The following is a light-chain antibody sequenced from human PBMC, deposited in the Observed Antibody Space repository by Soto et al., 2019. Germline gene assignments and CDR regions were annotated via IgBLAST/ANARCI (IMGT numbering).Light chain of an antibody. CDR2: QIS. CDR1: QSLVYSDGNTY. Sequence: DVVLTQTPLSSPVTRGQPASISCRSSQSLVYSDGNTYLSWLQQRPGQPPRLLIYQISNRFSGVPDRFSGSGAGTDFTLKISRVEAEDVGVYYCMQFAHVPRTFGQGTKVDIK. J-gene: IGKJ1*01. CDR3: MQFAHVPRT. V-gene: IGKV2-24*01.